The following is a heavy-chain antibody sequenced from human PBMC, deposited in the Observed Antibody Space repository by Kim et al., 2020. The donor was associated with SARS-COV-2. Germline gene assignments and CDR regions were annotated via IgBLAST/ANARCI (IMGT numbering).Heavy chain of an antibody. V-gene: IGHV4-59*01. CDR3: ARDNTMIVEGIDP. D-gene: IGHD3-22*01. Sequence: KYNPSLKSRVTISVDTSKNPFSLNLSSLTAADTAIYYCARDNTMIVEGIDPWGQGTLVTVSS. J-gene: IGHJ5*02.